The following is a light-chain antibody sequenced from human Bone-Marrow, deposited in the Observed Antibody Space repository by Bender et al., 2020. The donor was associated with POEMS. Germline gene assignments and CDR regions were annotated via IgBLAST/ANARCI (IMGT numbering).Light chain of an antibody. CDR2: EVT. CDR3: SSYAGNNNVI. V-gene: IGLV2-8*01. CDR1: SSDVGGYHY. J-gene: IGLJ2*01. Sequence: QSALTQPPSASGSPGQSVTISCTGTSSDVGGYHYVSWYQQHPGKAPKLVISEVTKRPSGVPDRFSGSKSGNTASLTVSGLQPDDEADYYCSSYAGNNNVIFGGGTRLTVL.